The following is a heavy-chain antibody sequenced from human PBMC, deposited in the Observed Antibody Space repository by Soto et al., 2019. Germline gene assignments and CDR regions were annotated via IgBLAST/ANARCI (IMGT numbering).Heavy chain of an antibody. Sequence: GASVKVSCKASGYTFTGYYMHWVRQAPGQGLEWMGWINPNSGGTNYAQKFQGWVTMTRDTSISTAYMELSRLRSDDTAVYYCARARRILTGYYSLGDYGMDVWGQGTTVTVSS. D-gene: IGHD3-9*01. V-gene: IGHV1-2*04. CDR3: ARARRILTGYYSLGDYGMDV. CDR1: GYTFTGYY. J-gene: IGHJ6*02. CDR2: INPNSGGT.